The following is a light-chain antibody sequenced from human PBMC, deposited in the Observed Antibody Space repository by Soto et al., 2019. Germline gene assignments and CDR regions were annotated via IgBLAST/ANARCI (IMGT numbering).Light chain of an antibody. CDR3: SSYTSPNTWV. V-gene: IGLV2-14*01. Sequence: QSALTQPASVSGSPGQSITISCTGTSRDVGSHHVVSWHQQHPCKAPKFMIYGFNNRPSGVSNRFSGSKSGNTASLTLSGLQAEDEAYYYCSSYTSPNTWVFGGGTQLTVL. J-gene: IGLJ3*02. CDR2: GFN. CDR1: SRDVGSHHV.